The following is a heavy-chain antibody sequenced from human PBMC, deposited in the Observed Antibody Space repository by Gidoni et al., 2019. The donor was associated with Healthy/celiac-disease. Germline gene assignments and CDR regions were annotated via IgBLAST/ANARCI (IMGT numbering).Heavy chain of an antibody. CDR3: ARGRGGGRLNYFDY. V-gene: IGHV4-34*01. J-gene: IGHJ4*02. Sequence: AGLLKPSATLSLTCAVYVGSFSGYYWSGTRHPRGKGLVWFGEHTKSGSTNYNPSLKSRVTISVEPSKTHFSRKLGSVPAADTAVYYWARGRGGGRLNYFDYWGQGTLVTVSS. D-gene: IGHD3-16*01. CDR1: VGSFSGYY. CDR2: HTKSGST.